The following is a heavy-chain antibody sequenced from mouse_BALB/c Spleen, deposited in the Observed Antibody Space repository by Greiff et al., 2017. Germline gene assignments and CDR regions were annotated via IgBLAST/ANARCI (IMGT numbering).Heavy chain of an antibody. D-gene: IGHD4-1*01. J-gene: IGHJ2*01. CDR1: GFTFSSYG. CDR3: ARANWAFDY. V-gene: IGHV5-6-3*01. Sequence: VQVVESGGGLVQPGGSLKLSCAASGFTFSSYGMSWVRQTPDKRLELVATINSNGGSTYYPDSVKGRFTISRDNAKNTLYLQMSSLKSEDTAMYYCARANWAFDYWGQGTTLTVSS. CDR2: INSNGGST.